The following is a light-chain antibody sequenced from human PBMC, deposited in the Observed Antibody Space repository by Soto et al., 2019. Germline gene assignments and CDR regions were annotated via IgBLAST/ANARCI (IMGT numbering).Light chain of an antibody. V-gene: IGLV1-47*01. J-gene: IGLJ1*01. Sequence: QSVLTHPPSASGTPGQGVTISCSGSTSNIGSNYVYWYQQLPGTAPKLLIYRNNQRPSGVPDRFSGSKSGTSASLAISGLRSDDEADYFCATWDDSLNGFYVFGTGTKVPVL. CDR3: ATWDDSLNGFYV. CDR2: RNN. CDR1: TSNIGSNY.